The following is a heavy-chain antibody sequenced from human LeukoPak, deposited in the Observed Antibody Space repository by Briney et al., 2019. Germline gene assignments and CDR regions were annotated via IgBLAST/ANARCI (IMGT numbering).Heavy chain of an antibody. CDR2: FDPEDGET. Sequence: GASLKLSCKVSGYTVTEFSTQWVRQDPGKGLEWMGGFDPEDGETIYAQKFQGRVTMTGDTSTDAAYMELSSLRSEDTAVYYCATGLDSYSGLPWGQGTLVTVSS. J-gene: IGHJ5*02. CDR1: GYTVTEFS. V-gene: IGHV1-24*01. D-gene: IGHD1-26*01. CDR3: ATGLDSYSGLP.